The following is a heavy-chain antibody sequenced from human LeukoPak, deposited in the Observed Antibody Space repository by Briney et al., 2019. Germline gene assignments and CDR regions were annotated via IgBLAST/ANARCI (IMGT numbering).Heavy chain of an antibody. D-gene: IGHD1-26*01. CDR3: ARDTDGSLDY. J-gene: IGHJ4*02. CDR1: GFSFTNSW. V-gene: IGHV3-7*01. CDR2: IKQDGSTK. Sequence: GGSLRLSCAASGFSFTNSWMAWVRQARGKGLEWVANIKQDGSTKHYADSLKGRVTISRDNPKNSLYLQMISLRADDTAVYYCARDTDGSLDYWGQGTLVTVSS.